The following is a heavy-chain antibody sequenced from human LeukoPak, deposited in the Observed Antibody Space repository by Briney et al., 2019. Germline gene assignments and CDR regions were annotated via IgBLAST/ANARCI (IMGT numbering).Heavy chain of an antibody. CDR3: ARERMYSGSGSTYPYYDY. D-gene: IGHD3-10*01. J-gene: IGHJ4*02. V-gene: IGHV3-7*01. CDR1: GFTFRRYW. Sequence: PGWALRLSCAASGFTFRRYWMSWVRQSPAKGLEWVANIKPDGSEKYFIDSVKGRFTISRDNAKNALYLGMNSLRAEDTAEYFCARERMYSGSGSTYPYYDYWGQGTLVTVSS. CDR2: IKPDGSEK.